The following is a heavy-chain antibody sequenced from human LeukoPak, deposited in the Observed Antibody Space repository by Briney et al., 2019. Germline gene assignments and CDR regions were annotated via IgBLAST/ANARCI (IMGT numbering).Heavy chain of an antibody. Sequence: SETLSLTCAVYGGSFSGYYWSWIRQPPGKGLEWIGEINHSGSTNYNPSLKSRVTISVDSSKNQFSLKLSSVTAADTAVYYCASSAVLYRSGLRPFGYWGQGTLVTVSA. CDR1: GGSFSGYY. V-gene: IGHV4-34*01. J-gene: IGHJ4*02. CDR3: ASSAVLYRSGLRPFGY. D-gene: IGHD3-10*01. CDR2: INHSGST.